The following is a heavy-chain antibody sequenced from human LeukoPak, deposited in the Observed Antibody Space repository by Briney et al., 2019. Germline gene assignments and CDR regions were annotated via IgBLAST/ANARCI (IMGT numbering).Heavy chain of an antibody. D-gene: IGHD6-25*01. V-gene: IGHV4-59*08. CDR1: GDSISNYY. CDR2: IHNSGST. Sequence: SETLSLTCTVSGDSISNYYWSWIRQPPGKGLEWIAYIHNSGSTNYNPSLKSRVTISVDTSKNQFSLKLSSVTAADTAVYYCARAYEAASDFDYWGQGTLVTVSS. J-gene: IGHJ4*02. CDR3: ARAYEAASDFDY.